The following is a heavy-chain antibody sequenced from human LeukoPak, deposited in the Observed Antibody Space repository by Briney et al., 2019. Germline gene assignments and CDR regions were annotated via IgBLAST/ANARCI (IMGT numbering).Heavy chain of an antibody. CDR3: ATSRAYCGGDCYFDP. CDR2: IYYSGST. J-gene: IGHJ5*02. CDR1: GGSISSYY. D-gene: IGHD2-21*02. Sequence: SETLSLTCTVSGGSISSYYCSWIRQPPGKGLEWIGYIYYSGSTTYNPSLKSRVTISIDTSKNEFSLKLRSVTAADTAVYYCATSRAYCGGDCYFDPWGQGTLVTVSS. V-gene: IGHV4-59*01.